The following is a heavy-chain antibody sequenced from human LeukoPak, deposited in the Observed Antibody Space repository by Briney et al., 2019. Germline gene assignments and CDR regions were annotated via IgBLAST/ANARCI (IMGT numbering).Heavy chain of an antibody. J-gene: IGHJ3*02. CDR3: ARRGQWLVRRGNAFDI. CDR1: GGSIRNYY. D-gene: IGHD6-19*01. V-gene: IGHV4-59*12. Sequence: SETLSLTCTVSGGSIRNYYWSWIRQPPGKGLEWIGYIYYSGSTNYNPSLKSRVTISVDTSKNQFSLKLSSVTAADTAVYYCARRGQWLVRRGNAFDIWGQGTMVTVSS. CDR2: IYYSGST.